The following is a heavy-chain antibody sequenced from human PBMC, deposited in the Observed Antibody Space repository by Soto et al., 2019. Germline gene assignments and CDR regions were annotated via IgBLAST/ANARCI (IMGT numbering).Heavy chain of an antibody. CDR1: GGSFSGYY. D-gene: IGHD2-2*01. CDR3: ARGYCSSTSCYVNWFDP. CDR2: INHSGST. Sequence: PSETLSLTCAVYGGSFSGYYWSWTRQPPGKGLEWIGEINHSGSTNYNPSLKSRVTISVDTSKNQFSLKLSSVTAADTAVYYCARGYCSSTSCYVNWFDPWGQGTLVTVSS. V-gene: IGHV4-34*01. J-gene: IGHJ5*02.